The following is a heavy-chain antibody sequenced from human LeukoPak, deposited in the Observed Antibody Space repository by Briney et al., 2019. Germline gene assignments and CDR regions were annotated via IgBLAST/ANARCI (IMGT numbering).Heavy chain of an antibody. Sequence: KPSETLSLTCAVYGGSFSNSNYYWGWVRQPPGKGLEWIGTIYYSGNTYYTPSLKSRVTISVDTSKNQFSLRLSSVTAADTAVYFCMRHEEEDGYNAKPFDFWGQGTLVAVSS. V-gene: IGHV4-39*01. CDR1: GGSFSNSNYY. CDR2: IYYSGNT. D-gene: IGHD5-24*01. CDR3: MRHEEEDGYNAKPFDF. J-gene: IGHJ4*01.